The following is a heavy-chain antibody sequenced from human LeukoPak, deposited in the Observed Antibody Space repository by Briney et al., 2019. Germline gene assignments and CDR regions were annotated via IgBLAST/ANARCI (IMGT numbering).Heavy chain of an antibody. Sequence: SVNLSLTGTVSGGSISSVCYYWSCIRQHPGKLLECIAYIYYSGSTYYNPSLKSRVTISLDTSKNQFSLKLSSVTAADTAVYYCARGGGVLRYFDWPSYFDYWGQGTLVTVSS. CDR2: IYYSGST. J-gene: IGHJ4*02. CDR1: GGSISSVCYY. D-gene: IGHD3-9*01. CDR3: ARGGGVLRYFDWPSYFDY. V-gene: IGHV4-31*03.